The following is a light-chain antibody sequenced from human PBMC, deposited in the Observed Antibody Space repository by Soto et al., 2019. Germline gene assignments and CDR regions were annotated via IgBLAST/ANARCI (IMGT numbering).Light chain of an antibody. CDR3: QKYSSVPV. CDR2: AAS. Sequence: DIQMTQSPPSLSASVGDRVTITCRASQGIRNYVAWYQQIPGKAPKLLIYAASTLQSGVPSRFSGSGSGTDFTLTINGLQPEDVATYSCQKYSSVPVFGPGTKVDIK. V-gene: IGKV1-27*01. CDR1: QGIRNY. J-gene: IGKJ3*01.